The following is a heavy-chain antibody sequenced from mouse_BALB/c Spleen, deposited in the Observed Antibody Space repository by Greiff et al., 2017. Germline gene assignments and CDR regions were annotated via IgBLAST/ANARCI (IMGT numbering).Heavy chain of an antibody. D-gene: IGHD2-14*01. Sequence: VQLQQSGAELVRSGASVKLSCTASGFNIKDYYMHWVKQRPEQGLEWIGWIDPENGDTEYAPKFQGKATMTADTSSNTAYLQLSSLTSEDTAVYYCTRRYDSAMDYWGQGTSVTVSS. CDR1: GFNIKDYY. V-gene: IGHV14-4*02. CDR3: TRRYDSAMDY. CDR2: IDPENGDT. J-gene: IGHJ4*01.